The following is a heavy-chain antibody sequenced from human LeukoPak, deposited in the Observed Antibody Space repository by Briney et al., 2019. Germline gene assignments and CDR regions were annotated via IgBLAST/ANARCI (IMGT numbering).Heavy chain of an antibody. CDR3: ARDKYSSSWFADS. CDR1: GFTFRNYS. Sequence: GGSLRLSCAASGFTFRNYSMQWVRQAPGKGLEWVSSINSRSSYIYYADSVKGRFTISRDNAKNSLFLQMNSLRAEDTAVYYCARDKYSSSWFADSWGQGTPVTVSS. D-gene: IGHD2-2*01. J-gene: IGHJ4*02. V-gene: IGHV3-21*01. CDR2: INSRSSYI.